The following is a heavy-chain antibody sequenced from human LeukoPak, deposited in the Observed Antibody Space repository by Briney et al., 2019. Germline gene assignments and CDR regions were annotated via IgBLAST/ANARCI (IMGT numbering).Heavy chain of an antibody. CDR1: GGSISSYY. V-gene: IGHV4-4*07. CDR3: ARHVGDILTGYYLYYYYYYMDV. Sequence: SETLSLTCTVSGGSISSYYWSWLRQPAGKGLEWVGRIYTSGSTNYNPSLKSRVTMSVDTSKNQFSLKLSSVTAADTAVYYCARHVGDILTGYYLYYYYYYMDVWGKGTTVTVSS. J-gene: IGHJ6*03. CDR2: IYTSGST. D-gene: IGHD3-9*01.